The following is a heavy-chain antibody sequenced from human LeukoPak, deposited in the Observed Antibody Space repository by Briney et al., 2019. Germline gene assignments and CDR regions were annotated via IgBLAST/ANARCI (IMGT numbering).Heavy chain of an antibody. CDR1: GFTFKNYG. Sequence: GGSLRLSCAASGFTFKNYGMSWVRQAPGEGLEWVSAISGSGGSTYYADSVKGRFTISRDNSKNTLYLQMNSLRADDTAVYYCARGPDYYGSTYYFDYWGQGTLVTVSS. D-gene: IGHD3-22*01. CDR3: ARGPDYYGSTYYFDY. V-gene: IGHV3-23*01. CDR2: ISGSGGST. J-gene: IGHJ4*02.